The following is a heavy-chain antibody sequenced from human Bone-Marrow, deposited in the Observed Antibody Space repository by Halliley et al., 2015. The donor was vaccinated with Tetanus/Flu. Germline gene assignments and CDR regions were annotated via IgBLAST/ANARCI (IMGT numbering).Heavy chain of an antibody. Sequence: LVKPTQTLSLTCAISGDSVSSNSAAWNWIRQSPSRGLEWLGRTYYRSKWQNDYAVSVKSRITINPDTSKNQFSLQLNSVTPEDTAVYYCARDPVYDSSWYLWFDLWGQGTLVTVSS. D-gene: IGHD6-13*01. V-gene: IGHV6-1*01. CDR1: GDSVSSNSAA. J-gene: IGHJ5*02. CDR2: TYYRSKWQN. CDR3: ARDPVYDSSWYLWFDL.